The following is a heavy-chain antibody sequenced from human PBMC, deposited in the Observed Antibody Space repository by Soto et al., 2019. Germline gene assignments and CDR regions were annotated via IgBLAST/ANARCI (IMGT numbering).Heavy chain of an antibody. V-gene: IGHV4-4*07. D-gene: IGHD1-1*01. CDR1: GASISGFY. J-gene: IGHJ5*02. CDR2: IYATGTT. CDR3: VRDGTKTLRDWFDP. Sequence: KPSETLSLTCTVSGASISGFYWSWIRKSAGKGLEWIGRIYATGTTDYNPSLKSRVMMSVDTSKNQFSLKLRSVTAADTAVYYCVRDGTKTLRDWFDPWGQGMSVTVSS.